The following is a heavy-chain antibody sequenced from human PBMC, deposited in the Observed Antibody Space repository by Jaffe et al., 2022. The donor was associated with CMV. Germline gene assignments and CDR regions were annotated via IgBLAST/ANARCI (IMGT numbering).Heavy chain of an antibody. J-gene: IGHJ4*02. CDR3: ARGLWPTRSDY. V-gene: IGHV4-59*01. CDR2: IYYSGST. D-gene: IGHD2-21*01. CDR1: GGSISSYY. Sequence: QVQLQESGPGLVKPSETLSLTCTVSGGSISSYYWSWIRQPPGKGLEWIGYIYYSGSTNYNPSLKSRVTISVDTSKNQFSLKLSSVTAADTAVYYCARGLWPTRSDYWGQGTLVTVSS.